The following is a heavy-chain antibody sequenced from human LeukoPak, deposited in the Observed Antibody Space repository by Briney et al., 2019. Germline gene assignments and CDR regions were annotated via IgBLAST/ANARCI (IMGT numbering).Heavy chain of an antibody. Sequence: GGSLEIFLKGSGCLFTSYWIGWGRQRPGKGAGGMGIIYPGDSDTRYSPSFQGQVTISADKSISTAYLQWSSLKASDTAMYYCARHSSRYSGYEGVWGQGTLVTVSS. CDR2: IYPGDSDT. V-gene: IGHV5-51*01. J-gene: IGHJ4*02. CDR3: ARHSSRYSGYEGV. CDR1: GCLFTSYW. D-gene: IGHD5-12*01.